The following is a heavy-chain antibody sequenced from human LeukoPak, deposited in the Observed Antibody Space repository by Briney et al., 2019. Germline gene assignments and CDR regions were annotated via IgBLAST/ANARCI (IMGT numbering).Heavy chain of an antibody. J-gene: IGHJ5*02. CDR2: IYYSGST. D-gene: IGHD3-3*01. V-gene: IGHV4-59*06. CDR1: GGSISSYY. CDR3: AGLYYDFWSGYLGGNWFDP. Sequence: PSETLSLTCTVSGGSISSYYWSWIRQHPGKGLEWIGYIYYSGSTYYNPSLKSRVTISVDTSKNQFSLKLSSVTAADTAVYYCAGLYYDFWSGYLGGNWFDPWGQGTLVTVSS.